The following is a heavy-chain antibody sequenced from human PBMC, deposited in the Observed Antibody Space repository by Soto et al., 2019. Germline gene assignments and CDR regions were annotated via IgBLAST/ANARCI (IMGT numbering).Heavy chain of an antibody. CDR1: GFTFSAYT. D-gene: IGHD1-26*01. Sequence: QMQLVESGGGVDQPGRSLRLSGAASGFTFSAYTMHWVRQAPSKGLEWVAVISYDGNSERYTDPVKGRFTVSRDNSKSTLYLQMNSLRPEDTAVYYCARDGYSGTSDGFDIWSQGKMVNVSS. CDR3: ARDGYSGTSDGFDI. CDR2: ISYDGNSE. J-gene: IGHJ3*02. V-gene: IGHV3-30*14.